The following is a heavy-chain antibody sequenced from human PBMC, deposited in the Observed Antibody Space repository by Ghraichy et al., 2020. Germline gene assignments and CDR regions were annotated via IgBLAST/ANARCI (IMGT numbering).Heavy chain of an antibody. CDR3: ARLKESSTSR. J-gene: IGHJ4*02. Sequence: SETLSLTCTVSGGSISSSSYYWGWIRQPPGKGLEWIGSIYYSGSTYYNPSLKSRVTISVDTSKNQFSLKLSSVTAADTAVYYCARLKESSTSRWGQGTLVTVSS. V-gene: IGHV4-39*01. CDR2: IYYSGST. CDR1: GGSISSSSYY. D-gene: IGHD2-2*01.